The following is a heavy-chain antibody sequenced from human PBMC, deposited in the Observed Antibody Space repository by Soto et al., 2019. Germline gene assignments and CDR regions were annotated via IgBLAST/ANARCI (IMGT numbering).Heavy chain of an antibody. J-gene: IGHJ4*02. Sequence: ASVTVSCKASGYTFTSYGISWVRQAPGQGLEWMGWISAYNGNTNYAQNLQGRVTMTTDTSTTTAYMELRSLRSDDTAVYYCARSKYYYDSSGYYSDYWGQGTLVTVSS. CDR1: GYTFTSYG. CDR3: ARSKYYYDSSGYYSDY. V-gene: IGHV1-18*01. CDR2: ISAYNGNT. D-gene: IGHD3-22*01.